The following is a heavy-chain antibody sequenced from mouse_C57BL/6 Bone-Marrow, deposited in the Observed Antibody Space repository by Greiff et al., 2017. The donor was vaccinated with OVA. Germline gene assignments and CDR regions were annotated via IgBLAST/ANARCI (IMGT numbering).Heavy chain of an antibody. J-gene: IGHJ1*03. CDR1: GYTFTSYW. Sequence: QVQLQQPGAELVKPGASVKLSCKASGYTFTSYWMHWVKQRPGRGLEWIGRIDPNSGGTKYNEKFKSKATLTVDKPSSTAYMRLSSLTSEDSAVYYCASLGLRLPYFDVWGTGTTVTVSS. CDR3: ASLGLRLPYFDV. CDR2: IDPNSGGT. D-gene: IGHD3-1*01. V-gene: IGHV1-72*01.